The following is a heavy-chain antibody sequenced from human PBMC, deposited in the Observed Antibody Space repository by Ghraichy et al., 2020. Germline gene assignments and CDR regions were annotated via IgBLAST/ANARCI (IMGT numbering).Heavy chain of an antibody. CDR1: GGSISSYY. CDR2: IYYSGST. CDR3: ARDGEQRGYSYGYLDY. J-gene: IGHJ4*02. Sequence: SETLSLTCTVSGGSISSYYWSWIRQPPGKGLEWIGYIYYSGSTNYNPSLKRRVTISVDTSKNQFSLKLSSVTAADTAVYYCARDGEQRGYSYGYLDYWGQGTLVTVSS. V-gene: IGHV4-59*01. D-gene: IGHD5-18*01.